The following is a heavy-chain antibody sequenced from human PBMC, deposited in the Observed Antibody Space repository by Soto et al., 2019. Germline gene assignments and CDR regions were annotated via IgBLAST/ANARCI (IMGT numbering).Heavy chain of an antibody. CDR3: ARGDTPMITGMDSFDI. V-gene: IGHV3-7*01. D-gene: IGHD5-18*01. J-gene: IGHJ3*02. CDR2: IKQDGTGK. CDR1: GFTFSRYW. Sequence: GGSLRLSCAASGFTFSRYWMNWFRQAPGKGLEWVANIKQDGTGKNYVDSVKGRFTISRDNARNSLYLQMDSLRAEDTAVYFCARGDTPMITGMDSFDIWGQGTMVTVSS.